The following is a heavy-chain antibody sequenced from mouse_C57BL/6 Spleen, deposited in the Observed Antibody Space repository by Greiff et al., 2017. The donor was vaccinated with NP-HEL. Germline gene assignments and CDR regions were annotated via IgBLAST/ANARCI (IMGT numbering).Heavy chain of an antibody. CDR3: AISTGTGWFAY. Sequence: VQLQQSGAELARPGASVKMSFKASGYTFTSYTMHWVKQRPGQGLEWIGYINPSSGYTKYNQKFKDKATLTADKSSSTAYMQLSSLTSEDSAVYYCAISTGTGWFAYWGQGTLVTVSA. J-gene: IGHJ3*01. CDR1: GYTFTSYT. V-gene: IGHV1-4*01. CDR2: INPSSGYT. D-gene: IGHD4-1*02.